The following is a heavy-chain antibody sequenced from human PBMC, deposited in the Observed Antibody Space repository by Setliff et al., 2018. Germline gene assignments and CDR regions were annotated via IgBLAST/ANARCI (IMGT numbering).Heavy chain of an antibody. J-gene: IGHJ5*02. D-gene: IGHD3-10*01. CDR2: INTNTGNP. Sequence: ASVKVSCKASGYTLTNYYMHWVRQAPGQGLEWMGWINTNTGNPTYAQGFTGRFVFSLDTSVSTAYLQISSLKAEDTAVYYCARGLLWFGELFQGPWGQGTLVTVSS. CDR1: GYTLTNYY. V-gene: IGHV7-4-1*02. CDR3: ARGLLWFGELFQGP.